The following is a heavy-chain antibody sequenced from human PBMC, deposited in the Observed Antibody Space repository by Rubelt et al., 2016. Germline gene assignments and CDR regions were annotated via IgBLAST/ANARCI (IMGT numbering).Heavy chain of an antibody. D-gene: IGHD3-3*01. V-gene: IGHV1-46*01. CDR3: ARSPRYDFEDNWFDP. CDR1: GYTFTSYY. Sequence: QVQLVQSGAEVKKPGASVKVSCKASGYTFTSYYMHWVRQAPGQGLEWMGIINPSGGSTSYAQKFQGRVTMTRDTFTSTVYMELSSLRSEDTAVYDCARSPRYDFEDNWFDPWGQGTLATVSS. CDR2: INPSGGST. J-gene: IGHJ5*02.